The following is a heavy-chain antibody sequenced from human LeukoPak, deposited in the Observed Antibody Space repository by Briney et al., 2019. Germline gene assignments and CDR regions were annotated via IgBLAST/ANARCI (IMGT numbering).Heavy chain of an antibody. Sequence: GVSLRLSCAASGFTFSSYWMSWVRQAPGKGLEWVANIKQDGSEKYYVDSVKGRFTISRDNAKNSLYLQMNSLRAEDTAVYYCARIQVVAATSGFDYWGQGTLVTVPS. V-gene: IGHV3-7*01. D-gene: IGHD2-15*01. CDR2: IKQDGSEK. J-gene: IGHJ4*02. CDR3: ARIQVVAATSGFDY. CDR1: GFTFSSYW.